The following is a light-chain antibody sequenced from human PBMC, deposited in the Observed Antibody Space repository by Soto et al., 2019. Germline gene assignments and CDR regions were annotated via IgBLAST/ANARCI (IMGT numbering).Light chain of an antibody. CDR3: QQYGSSPWT. CDR2: GAS. Sequence: IVLTQSPGTLSLSPGEGATLSCRASQSVSSNYLAWYQQKPGQAPRPLIYGASSRATGIPDRFSGSGAGTDFTLTISRLESEDFAVYYCQQYGSSPWTFGQGTKVDIK. CDR1: QSVSSNY. V-gene: IGKV3-20*01. J-gene: IGKJ1*01.